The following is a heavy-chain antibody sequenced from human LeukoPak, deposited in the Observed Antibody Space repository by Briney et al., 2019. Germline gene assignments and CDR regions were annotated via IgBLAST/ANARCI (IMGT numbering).Heavy chain of an antibody. J-gene: IGHJ4*02. CDR3: ARHEGSSYYDILTGYYDGKFDY. D-gene: IGHD3-9*01. Sequence: SETLSLTCTVSGGSISSYYWSWIRQPPGKGLEWIGYIYYSGSTNYNPSLRSRVTISVDTSKNQFSLKLSSVTAADTAVYYCARHEGSSYYDILTGYYDGKFDYWGQGTLVTVSS. V-gene: IGHV4-59*08. CDR1: GGSISSYY. CDR2: IYYSGST.